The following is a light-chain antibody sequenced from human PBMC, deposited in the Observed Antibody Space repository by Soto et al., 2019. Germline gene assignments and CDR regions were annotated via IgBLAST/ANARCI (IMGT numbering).Light chain of an antibody. CDR1: ESVSSN. CDR2: GAS. CDR3: QQYIRWPLT. V-gene: IGKV3D-15*01. J-gene: IGKJ4*01. Sequence: EIGLSLSPGALSLSPGERATLSCRAGESVSSNYLAWYRRKPGQAPRLLIYGASARATGIPARFSGSGSGTEFTLAVSSLQSEDYALYFCQQYIRWPLTFGGGTNVDI.